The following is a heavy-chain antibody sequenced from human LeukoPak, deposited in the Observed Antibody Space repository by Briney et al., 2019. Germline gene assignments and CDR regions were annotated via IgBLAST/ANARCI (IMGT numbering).Heavy chain of an antibody. CDR1: GFTVSSNY. Sequence: GGSLRLSCAASGFTVSSNYMSWVRQAPGKGLEWVSVIYSGGSTYYADSVKGRFTISRDNSKSTLYLQMSSLSAEDTAVYYCARDRYSSSWSRFDYWGQGTLVTVSS. CDR3: ARDRYSSSWSRFDY. CDR2: IYSGGST. V-gene: IGHV3-53*01. D-gene: IGHD6-13*01. J-gene: IGHJ4*02.